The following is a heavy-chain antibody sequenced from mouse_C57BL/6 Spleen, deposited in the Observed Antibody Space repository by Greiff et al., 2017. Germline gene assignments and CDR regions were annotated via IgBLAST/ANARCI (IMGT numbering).Heavy chain of an antibody. Sequence: EVMLVESGGGLVQPGGSLSLSCAASGFTFTDYYMSWVRQPPGKALEWLGFIRNKANGYTTEYSASVKGRFTISRDNSQSILYLQMNALRAEDSATYYCARYIPYDYSGFAYWGQGTLVTVSA. D-gene: IGHD2-4*01. V-gene: IGHV7-3*01. J-gene: IGHJ3*01. CDR1: GFTFTDYY. CDR2: IRNKANGYTT. CDR3: ARYIPYDYSGFAY.